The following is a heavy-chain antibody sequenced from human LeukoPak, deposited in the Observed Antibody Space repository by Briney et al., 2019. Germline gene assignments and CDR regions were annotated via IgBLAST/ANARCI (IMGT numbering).Heavy chain of an antibody. Sequence: ASAKVSCKASGYTFTSYGISWVRQAPGQGLEWMGWISAYNGNTNYAQKLQGRVTMTTDTSTSTAYMELRSLRSDDTAVYYCAAATYYDYVWGSYDFDYWGQGTLVTVPS. CDR1: GYTFTSYG. V-gene: IGHV1-18*04. D-gene: IGHD3-16*01. CDR3: AAATYYDYVWGSYDFDY. CDR2: ISAYNGNT. J-gene: IGHJ4*02.